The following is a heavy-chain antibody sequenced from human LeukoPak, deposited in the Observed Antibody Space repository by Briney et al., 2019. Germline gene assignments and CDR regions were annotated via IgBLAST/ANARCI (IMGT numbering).Heavy chain of an antibody. J-gene: IGHJ2*01. CDR3: ARATGDDWYFDL. CDR1: GYTFTSYG. V-gene: IGHV1-18*01. Sequence: ASVKGSCKASGYTFTSYGIIWVRQAPGEGLEWMGWISAYNGNTNYAQKLQGGVTMTTDTSTSIAYMELRSLRSDDTAVYYCARATGDDWYFDLWGRGTLVTVSS. CDR2: ISAYNGNT. D-gene: IGHD7-27*01.